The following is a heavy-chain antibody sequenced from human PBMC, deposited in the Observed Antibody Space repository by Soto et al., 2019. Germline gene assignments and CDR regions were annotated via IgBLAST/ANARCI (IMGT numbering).Heavy chain of an antibody. CDR1: GGTFSSYA. D-gene: IGHD3-22*01. V-gene: IGHV1-69*13. CDR2: IIPIFGTA. J-gene: IGHJ3*02. Sequence: SVKVSCKASGGTFSSYAISWVRQAPGQGLEWMGGIIPIFGTANYAQKFQGRVTITADESTSTAYMELSSLRSEDTAVYYCAREYYYDSSGYYRRQAQDAFDIWGQGTMVTVSS. CDR3: AREYYYDSSGYYRRQAQDAFDI.